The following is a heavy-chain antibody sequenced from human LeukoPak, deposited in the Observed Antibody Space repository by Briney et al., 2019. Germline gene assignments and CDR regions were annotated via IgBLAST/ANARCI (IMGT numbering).Heavy chain of an antibody. J-gene: IGHJ6*02. V-gene: IGHV4-59*01. CDR1: GGSISNYY. CDR2: IYYSGST. CDR3: ARGKATSASYYYHGMDV. Sequence: SETLSLTCTVSGGSISNYYWSWIRQPPGKGLEWIGYIYYSGSTNYNPSLKSRVTISIDTSKKQFSLNLSPVTAADTAVYFCARGKATSASYYYHGMDVWGQGTTVTVSS. D-gene: IGHD3-10*01.